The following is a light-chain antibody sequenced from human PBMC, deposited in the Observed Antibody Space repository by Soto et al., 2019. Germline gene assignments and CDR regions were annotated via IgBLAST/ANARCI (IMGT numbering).Light chain of an antibody. V-gene: IGKV1-5*01. J-gene: IGKJ1*01. CDR1: QSISSW. CDR3: QQYNSYLWT. CDR2: DAS. Sequence: DIQMTQSPSTLSASVGDRVTITCRASQSISSWLDWYQQKPGKAPKLLIYDASSLESGVPSRFSGSGSGTEFTLTISRLQPDDFATYCCQQYNSYLWTFGQGTKVEIK.